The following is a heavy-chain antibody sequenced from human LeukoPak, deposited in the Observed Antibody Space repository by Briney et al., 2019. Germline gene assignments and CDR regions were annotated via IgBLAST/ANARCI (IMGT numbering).Heavy chain of an antibody. CDR2: IYYSGTT. CDR1: GGSISSYY. J-gene: IGHJ4*02. V-gene: IGHV4-59*13. Sequence: SETLSLTCTVSGGSISSYYWSWIRQPPGKGLEWIGYIYYSGTTDYNPSLKSRVTISVDTSKNQFSLKLSSVTAADTAVYYCARGADNSGYQEDYFGYWGQETLVTVSS. CDR3: ARGADNSGYQEDYFGY. D-gene: IGHD3-22*01.